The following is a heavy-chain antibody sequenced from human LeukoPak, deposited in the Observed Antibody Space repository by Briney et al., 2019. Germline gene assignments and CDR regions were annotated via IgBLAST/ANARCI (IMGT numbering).Heavy chain of an antibody. CDR2: IYYSGST. CDR3: ARASVVPAAYDY. CDR1: GGSISSGGYY. D-gene: IGHD2-2*01. J-gene: IGHJ4*02. V-gene: IGHV4-31*03. Sequence: PSQTLSLTCTVSGGSISSGGYYWSWIRQHPGKGLEWIGYIYYSGSTYYNPSLKSRVTISVDTSKNQFSLKLSSVTVADTAVYYCARASVVPAAYDYWGQGTLVTVSS.